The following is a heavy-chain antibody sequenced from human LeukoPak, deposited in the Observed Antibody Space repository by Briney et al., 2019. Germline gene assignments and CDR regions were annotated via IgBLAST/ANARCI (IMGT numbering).Heavy chain of an antibody. Sequence: GGSLRLSCAASGFTFSNYAMSWVRQAPGKGLEWVSSISYSGADTYYADSVKGRFTISRDKSQNSLYLQMSSLRAEDTALYYCAVNRNLDYWGQGTLVTVSS. CDR3: AVNRNLDY. CDR2: ISYSGADT. CDR1: GFTFSNYA. D-gene: IGHD1-14*01. V-gene: IGHV3-23*01. J-gene: IGHJ4*02.